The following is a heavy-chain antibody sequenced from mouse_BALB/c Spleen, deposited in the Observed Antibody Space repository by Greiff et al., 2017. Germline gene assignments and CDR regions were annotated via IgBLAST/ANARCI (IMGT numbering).Heavy chain of an antibody. CDR2: IFPGTGTT. CDR3: ARWLLRWEYAMDY. CDR1: GYTFTSYW. Sequence: VQLQQSGAELVKPGASVKLSCKTSGYTFTSYWIQWVKQRPGQGLGWIGEIFPGTGTTYYNEKFKGKATLTIDTSSSTAYMQLSSLTSGDSAVYFCARWLLRWEYAMDYWGQGTSVTVSS. V-gene: IGHV1S132*01. J-gene: IGHJ4*01. D-gene: IGHD2-3*01.